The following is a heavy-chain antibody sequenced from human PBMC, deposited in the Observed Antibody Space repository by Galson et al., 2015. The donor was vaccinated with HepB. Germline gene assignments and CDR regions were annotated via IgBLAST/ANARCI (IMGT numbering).Heavy chain of an antibody. CDR1: GFSLSTSGMC. CDR3: SRNTRRIAAAGTDAFEN. Sequence: PALVKPTQTLTLTCTFSGFSLSTSGMCVSWIRQPPGKALEWLALIYWYDDKYYNTSLKTRLTISKDTSKNQVVLTMTNMDPVDTATYYCSRNTRRIAAAGTDAFENWGQGTMVTVSS. D-gene: IGHD6-13*01. CDR2: IYWYDDK. J-gene: IGHJ3*02. V-gene: IGHV2-70*01.